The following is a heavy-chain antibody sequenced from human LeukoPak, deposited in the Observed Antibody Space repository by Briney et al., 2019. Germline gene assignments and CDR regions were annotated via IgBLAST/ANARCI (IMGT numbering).Heavy chain of an antibody. J-gene: IGHJ3*02. CDR2: IYYSGST. Sequence: PSQTLSLTCTVSGGSISSGGYYWSWIRQHPGKGLEWIGYIYYSGSTYYNPSLKSRVTLSVDTSKNQFSLKLSSVTAADTAVYYCARDGWHLKYSGSDVGAFDIWGQGTMVTVSS. CDR1: GGSISSGGYY. V-gene: IGHV4-31*03. D-gene: IGHD1-26*01. CDR3: ARDGWHLKYSGSDVGAFDI.